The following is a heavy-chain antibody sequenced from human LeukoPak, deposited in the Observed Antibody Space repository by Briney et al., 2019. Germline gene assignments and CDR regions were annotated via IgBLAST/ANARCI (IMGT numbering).Heavy chain of an antibody. CDR2: IYSGGST. CDR3: AKNLARKIAVAGIGY. J-gene: IGHJ4*02. D-gene: IGHD6-19*01. CDR1: GFTVSSNY. V-gene: IGHV3-66*02. Sequence: PGGSLRLSCAASGFTVSSNYMSWVRQAPGKGLEWVSVIYSGGSTYYADSVKGGFTISRDNSKNTLYLQMNSLRAEDTAVYYCAKNLARKIAVAGIGYWGQGTLVTVSS.